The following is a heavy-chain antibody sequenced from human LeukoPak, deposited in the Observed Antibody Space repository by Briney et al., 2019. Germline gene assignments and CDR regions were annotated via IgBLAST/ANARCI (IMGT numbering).Heavy chain of an antibody. CDR2: IIPIFGTA. Sequence: ASVKVSCKASGGTFSSYAISWVRQAPGQGLEWMGGIIPIFGTANYAQKFQGRVTITADEYTSTAYMELSSLRSEDTAVYYCGGGSGSQPLDYWGQGTLVTVSS. CDR1: GGTFSSYA. V-gene: IGHV1-69*13. J-gene: IGHJ4*02. CDR3: GGGSGSQPLDY. D-gene: IGHD1-26*01.